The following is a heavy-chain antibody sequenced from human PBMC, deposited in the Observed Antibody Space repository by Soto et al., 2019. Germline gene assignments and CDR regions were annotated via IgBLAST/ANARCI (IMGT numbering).Heavy chain of an antibody. Sequence: SETLSLTCAVYGGSFSGYYWSWIRQPPGKGLEWIGEINHSGSTNCNPSLKSRVTISVDTSKNQFSLKLSSVTAADTAVYYCARGGQQLVRRYYYYMDVWGKETTVTVSS. J-gene: IGHJ6*03. CDR1: GGSFSGYY. CDR3: ARGGQQLVRRYYYYMDV. V-gene: IGHV4-34*01. D-gene: IGHD6-13*01. CDR2: INHSGST.